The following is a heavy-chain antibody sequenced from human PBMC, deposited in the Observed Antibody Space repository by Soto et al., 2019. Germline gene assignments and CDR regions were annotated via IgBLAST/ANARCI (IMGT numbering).Heavy chain of an antibody. V-gene: IGHV4-34*01. CDR2: INHSGST. CDR3: ARARSSGGSCYWFDP. D-gene: IGHD2-15*01. CDR1: GGSFSGYY. Sequence: SETLSLTCAVYGGSFSGYYWSWIRQPPGKGLEWIGEINHSGSTNYNPSLKSRVTISVDTSKNQFSLKLSSVTAADTAVYYCARARSSGGSCYWFDPCGQGPLVTVSS. J-gene: IGHJ5*02.